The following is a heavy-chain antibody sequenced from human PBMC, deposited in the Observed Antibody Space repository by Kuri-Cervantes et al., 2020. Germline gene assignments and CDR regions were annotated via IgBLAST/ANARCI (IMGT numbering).Heavy chain of an antibody. CDR1: GYTFTSYG. D-gene: IGHD1-26*01. V-gene: IGHV1-18*01. J-gene: IGHJ4*02. CDR3: ARAGGGSYPPGYDS. CDR2: ISAYNGDT. Sequence: ASVKVSCKASGYTFTSYGISWVRQAPGQGLEWMGWISAYNGDTNYAQKLQGRVTMTTDTSTSTAYKELRSLRSDDTAVYYCARAGGGSYPPGYDSWGQGTLVTVSS.